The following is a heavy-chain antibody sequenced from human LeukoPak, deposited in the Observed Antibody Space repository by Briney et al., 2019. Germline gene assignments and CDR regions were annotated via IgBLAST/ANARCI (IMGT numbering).Heavy chain of an antibody. CDR3: ASSPPYSSGWYNLEYFQH. Sequence: SETLSLTCTVSGGSISIYYWSWIRQPAGKGLEWIGRIYTSGSTNYNPSLKSRVTMSVDTSKNQFSLKLSSVTAADTAVYYCASSPPYSSGWYNLEYFQHWGQGTLVTVSS. J-gene: IGHJ1*01. V-gene: IGHV4-4*07. D-gene: IGHD6-19*01. CDR1: GGSISIYY. CDR2: IYTSGST.